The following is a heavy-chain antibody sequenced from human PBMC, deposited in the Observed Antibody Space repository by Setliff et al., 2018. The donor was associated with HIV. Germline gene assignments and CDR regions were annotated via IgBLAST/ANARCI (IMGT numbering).Heavy chain of an antibody. CDR3: ASQPAYSTDWYPPGYFDY. Sequence: SETLSLTCTVSGGPISSYYWSWIRQPPGKGLEWIGYIYYSGRTNYNPSLKSRVTISVDTSKNQFSLKLTSVTAADTAVYYCASQPAYSTDWYPPGYFDYWGQGTLVTVSA. CDR1: GGPISSYY. V-gene: IGHV4-59*08. J-gene: IGHJ4*02. D-gene: IGHD6-19*01. CDR2: IYYSGRT.